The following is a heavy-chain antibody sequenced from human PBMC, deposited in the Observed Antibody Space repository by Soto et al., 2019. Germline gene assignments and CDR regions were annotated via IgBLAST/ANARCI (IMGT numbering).Heavy chain of an antibody. CDR1: GDSLSSGGHY. CDR2: IYDSVNT. V-gene: IGHV4-31*03. CDR3: ARVDHRGYFAILTDY. D-gene: IGHD3-9*01. J-gene: IGHJ4*02. Sequence: SETLSLTCTVSGDSLSSGGHYWSWIRQHPGKGLEWTGHIYDSVNTYYSPSLRSRVTISADMSKNQFSLNLRSVTAADTAVYYCARVDHRGYFAILTDYWGQGTLVTVSS.